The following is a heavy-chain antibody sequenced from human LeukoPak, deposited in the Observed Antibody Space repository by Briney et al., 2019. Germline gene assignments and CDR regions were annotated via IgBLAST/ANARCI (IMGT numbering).Heavy chain of an antibody. J-gene: IGHJ3*02. CDR3: ARANRRMVGEAFDI. CDR1: GGSISSYY. Sequence: SETLSLACTVSGGSISSYYWSWIRQPAGKGLEWIGRIYTSGSTNYNPSLKSRVTMSVDTSKNQFSLKLSSVTAADTAVYYCARANRRMVGEAFDIWGQGTMVTVSS. D-gene: IGHD2-15*01. CDR2: IYTSGST. V-gene: IGHV4-4*07.